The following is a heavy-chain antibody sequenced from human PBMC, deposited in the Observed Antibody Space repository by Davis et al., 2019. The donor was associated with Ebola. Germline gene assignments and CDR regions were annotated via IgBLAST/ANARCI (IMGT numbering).Heavy chain of an antibody. D-gene: IGHD3-3*01. CDR3: GRKSGPDY. Sequence: GESLKISCAASGFTFSDYYMSWIRQAPGKGLEWVAVISYDGSNKYYADSVKGRFTISRDNSKNTLYLQMNSLRAEDTAVYYCGRKSGPDYWGQGTLVTVSS. CDR1: GFTFSDYY. V-gene: IGHV3-30-3*01. CDR2: ISYDGSNK. J-gene: IGHJ4*02.